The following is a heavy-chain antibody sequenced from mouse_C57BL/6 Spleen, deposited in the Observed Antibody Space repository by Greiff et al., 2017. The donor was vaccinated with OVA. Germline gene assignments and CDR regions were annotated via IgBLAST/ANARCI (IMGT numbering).Heavy chain of an antibody. CDR3: ARSGGLAYYFDY. CDR1: GYTFTSYT. Sequence: VQLQQSGADLARPGASVKMSCKASGYTFTSYTMHWVKQRPGQGLEWIGYINPSSGYTKYNQKFKDKATLTADKSSSTAYMQLSSLTSEDSAVYYCARSGGLAYYFDYWGQGTTLTVSS. D-gene: IGHD3-1*01. J-gene: IGHJ2*01. V-gene: IGHV1-4*01. CDR2: INPSSGYT.